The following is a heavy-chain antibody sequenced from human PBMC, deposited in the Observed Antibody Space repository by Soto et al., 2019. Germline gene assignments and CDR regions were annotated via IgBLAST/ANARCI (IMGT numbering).Heavy chain of an antibody. CDR1: GFIFQDYA. J-gene: IGHJ4*02. CDR2: IWYDGSNK. D-gene: IGHD6-13*01. CDR3: ARCKAAAGTDYFDY. Sequence: GGSLRLSCAASGFIFQDYAMSWVRQAPGKGLEWVAVIWYDGSNKYYADSVKGRFTISRDNSKNTLYLQMNSLRAEDTAVYYCARCKAAAGTDYFDYWGQGTLVTVSS. V-gene: IGHV3-33*08.